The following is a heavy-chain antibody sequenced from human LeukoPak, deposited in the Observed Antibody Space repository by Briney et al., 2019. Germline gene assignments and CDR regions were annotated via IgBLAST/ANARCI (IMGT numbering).Heavy chain of an antibody. CDR2: TSVYNDNT. CDR1: GYMFTNYG. J-gene: IGHJ5*01. Sequence: ASVKVSCKASGYMFTNYGISWVRQAPGQGLEWLGWTSVYNDNTKYVQKLQGRVTVTTDTSTSTAYMELRSLRPDDTAVYYCARDRVAVAGTGWFDSWGQGTLVSVSS. V-gene: IGHV1-18*01. D-gene: IGHD6-19*01. CDR3: ARDRVAVAGTGWFDS.